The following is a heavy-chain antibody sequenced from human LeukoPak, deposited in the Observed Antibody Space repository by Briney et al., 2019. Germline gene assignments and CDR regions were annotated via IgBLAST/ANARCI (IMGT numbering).Heavy chain of an antibody. CDR1: GYTFTSYY. J-gene: IGHJ4*02. D-gene: IGHD3-3*01. Sequence: GASVKVSCKASGYTFTSYYMHWVRQAPGQGLEWMGIINPSGGSTSYAQKFQGRVTMTRDTSTSTVYMELSSLRSEDTAVYYCARDGYDFWSGYSQGYFDYWGQGTLVTVSS. CDR2: INPSGGST. CDR3: ARDGYDFWSGYSQGYFDY. V-gene: IGHV1-46*01.